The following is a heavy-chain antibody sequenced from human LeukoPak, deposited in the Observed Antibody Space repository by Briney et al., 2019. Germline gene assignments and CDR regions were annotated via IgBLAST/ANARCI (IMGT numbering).Heavy chain of an antibody. Sequence: ASVKVSCKASGGTFSSYAISWVRQAPGQGLEWMGGIIPIFGTANYAQKFQGRVTITADNSTSTAYMELSSLRSEDTAVYYCARDRTDYYGSRFDSWGQGTLVTVSS. D-gene: IGHD3-10*01. CDR1: GGTFSSYA. J-gene: IGHJ4*02. CDR3: ARDRTDYYGSRFDS. V-gene: IGHV1-69*06. CDR2: IIPIFGTA.